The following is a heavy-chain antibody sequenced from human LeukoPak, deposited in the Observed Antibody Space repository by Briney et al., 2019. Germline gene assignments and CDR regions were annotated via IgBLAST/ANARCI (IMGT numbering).Heavy chain of an antibody. CDR3: ARARSTVLNDAYDI. Sequence: SVKVSCKASGGSFMVHVISGVRQAPGQGPQWMGGIIPVFHTTNYAQEFQGRVTLIIDESTSMAYMELSSLRSDDTAVYFCARARSTVLNDAYDIWGQGTMVTVSS. CDR2: IIPVFHTT. D-gene: IGHD2-2*01. J-gene: IGHJ3*02. CDR1: GGSFMVHV. V-gene: IGHV1-69*05.